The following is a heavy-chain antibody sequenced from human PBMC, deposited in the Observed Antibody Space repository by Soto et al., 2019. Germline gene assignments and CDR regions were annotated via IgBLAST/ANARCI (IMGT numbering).Heavy chain of an antibody. CDR1: GYTFTSSD. D-gene: IGHD6-19*01. J-gene: IGHJ4*02. Sequence: QVQLVQSGAEVKKPGASVKVSCKASGYTFTSSDISWVRQATGQGLEWLGWMHPNSGITGYTQKFQGRVTMTRNTSISTAYMELSILRSEDTAVYYCAVGFRSGWVFDYWGQGALVTVSS. CDR2: MHPNSGIT. CDR3: AVGFRSGWVFDY. V-gene: IGHV1-8*01.